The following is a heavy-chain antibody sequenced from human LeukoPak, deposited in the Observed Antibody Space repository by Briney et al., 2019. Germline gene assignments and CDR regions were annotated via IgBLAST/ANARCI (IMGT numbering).Heavy chain of an antibody. V-gene: IGHV4-59*01. J-gene: IGHJ4*02. CDR3: ARTRSSTWHLLDY. Sequence: PSETLSLTCTVSGGSISASYWNWVRQPPGKGLEWIGYILYSGSTNCNPSLESRVTISVDTSKNQFSLKLTSVTAADTAVYYCARTRSSTWHLLDYWGQGTLVTVSS. CDR1: GGSISASY. CDR2: ILYSGST. D-gene: IGHD6-13*01.